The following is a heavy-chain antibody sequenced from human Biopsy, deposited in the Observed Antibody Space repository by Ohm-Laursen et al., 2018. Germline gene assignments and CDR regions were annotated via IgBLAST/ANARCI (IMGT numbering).Heavy chain of an antibody. CDR2: INPDSGVT. J-gene: IGHJ4*02. CDR1: GYTFSGYY. Sequence: ASVKVSCKASGYTFSGYYMHWVRQAPGQGLEWMGWINPDSGVTNYAQKFQGRVTMTRDTSISTAYMELSRLGSDDTAVYYCARDKYRSWNYFDNWGQGSLVTVST. CDR3: ARDKYRSWNYFDN. V-gene: IGHV1-2*02. D-gene: IGHD6-19*01.